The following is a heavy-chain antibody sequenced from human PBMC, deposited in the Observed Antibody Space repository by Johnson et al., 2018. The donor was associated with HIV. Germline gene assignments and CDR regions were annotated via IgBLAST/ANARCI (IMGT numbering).Heavy chain of an antibody. CDR3: ASEYSSSSQPNAFDI. J-gene: IGHJ3*02. Sequence: QVQLVESGGGVVQPGRSLRLSCAASGFTFSSYGMHWVRQAPGTGLEWVAVISYDGTGKYYSHSVKGRFTISRDNSNNTIYLQMDSLRAEDTAVYYCASEYSSSSQPNAFDIWGQGTMVTVSS. V-gene: IGHV3-30*03. CDR2: ISYDGTGK. D-gene: IGHD6-6*01. CDR1: GFTFSSYG.